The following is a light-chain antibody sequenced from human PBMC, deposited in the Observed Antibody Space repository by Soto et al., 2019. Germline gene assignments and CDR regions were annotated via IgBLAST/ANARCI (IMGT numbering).Light chain of an antibody. V-gene: IGKV3-20*01. Sequence: EMVLTQSPCTLSLSLGDRATLSCRASQSISSNYLAWYQQKPGQAPRLLIYGASSRDTGIPDRFSGSGSGTDFTLTISRLDPEDCAVYYCQQYSSKIRTFGQGTKVEIK. CDR1: QSISSNY. CDR3: QQYSSKIRT. J-gene: IGKJ1*01. CDR2: GAS.